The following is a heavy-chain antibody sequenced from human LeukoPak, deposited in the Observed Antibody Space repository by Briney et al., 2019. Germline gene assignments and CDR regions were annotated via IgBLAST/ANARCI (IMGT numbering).Heavy chain of an antibody. J-gene: IGHJ4*02. CDR3: ARSPGSTWSFDY. CDR2: ISSSSSYI. V-gene: IGHV3-21*01. CDR1: GFTFSNAW. D-gene: IGHD6-13*01. Sequence: PGGSLRLSCAASGFTFSNAWMSWVRQAPGKGLEWVSSISSSSSYIYYADSVKGRFTISRDNAKNSLYLQMNSLRAEDTAVYYCARSPGSTWSFDYWGQGTLVTVSS.